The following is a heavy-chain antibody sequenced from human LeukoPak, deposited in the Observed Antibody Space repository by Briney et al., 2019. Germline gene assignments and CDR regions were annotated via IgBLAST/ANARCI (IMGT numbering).Heavy chain of an antibody. J-gene: IGHJ4*02. CDR1: GITVSSNY. Sequence: PGGSLRLSCAASGITVSSNYMSWVRQAPGKGLEWVSVVASDGSTKYADSVKGRFAISRDNSKNTLYLQVNSLRAEDTGVYYCAKATVGGYEDWGQGTLVTVSS. D-gene: IGHD5-12*01. CDR3: AKATVGGYED. V-gene: IGHV3-53*01. CDR2: VASDGST.